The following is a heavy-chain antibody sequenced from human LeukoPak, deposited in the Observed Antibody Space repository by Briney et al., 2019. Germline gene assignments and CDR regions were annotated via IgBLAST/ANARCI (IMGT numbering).Heavy chain of an antibody. CDR2: MKQEGSEK. J-gene: IGHJ3*02. Sequence: PGGSLRLSCVASGFTFSSYWMSWVRQAPGKGLEGVANMKQEGSEKYYVDSVKGRFTISRDNAKNSLYLQMNSLRAEDTAVYHCARDWHHSDSRDYAFDIWGQGTMVTVSS. V-gene: IGHV3-7*01. D-gene: IGHD3-22*01. CDR1: GFTFSSYW. CDR3: ARDWHHSDSRDYAFDI.